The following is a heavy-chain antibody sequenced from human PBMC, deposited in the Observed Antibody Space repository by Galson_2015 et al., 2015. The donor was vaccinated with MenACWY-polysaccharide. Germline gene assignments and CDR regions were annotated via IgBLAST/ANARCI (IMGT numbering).Heavy chain of an antibody. V-gene: IGHV3-23*01. CDR1: GFTFSSYA. D-gene: IGHD6-19*01. CDR3: AKCWYSSGWYMDY. CDR2: ISGSGGST. J-gene: IGHJ4*02. Sequence: SLRLSCAVSGFTFSSYAMSWVRQAPGKGLEWVSAISGSGGSTYYADSVKGRFTISRDNSKNTLYLQMNSLRAEDTAVYYCAKCWYSSGWYMDYWGQGTLVTVSS.